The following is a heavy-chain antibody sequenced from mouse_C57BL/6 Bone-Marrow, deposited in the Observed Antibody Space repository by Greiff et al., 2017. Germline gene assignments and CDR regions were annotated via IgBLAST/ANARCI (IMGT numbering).Heavy chain of an antibody. CDR2: IYPGGGYT. CDR3: ARRGYYGYDLDY. V-gene: IGHV1-63*01. J-gene: IGHJ2*01. Sequence: QVQLQQSGAELVRPGTSVKMSCKASGYTFTNYWIGWAKQRPGHGLEWIGDIYPGGGYTNYNEKFKGKATLTADKSSSTAYMQFSSLTSEDSAIYYCARRGYYGYDLDYWGQGTTLTVSS. CDR1: GYTFTNYW. D-gene: IGHD1-1*01.